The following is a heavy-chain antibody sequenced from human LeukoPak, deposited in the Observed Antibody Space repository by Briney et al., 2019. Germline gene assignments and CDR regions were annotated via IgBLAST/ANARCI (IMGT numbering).Heavy chain of an antibody. V-gene: IGHV3-74*01. Sequence: PGGSLRLSCAASGFTFSGYWMHWVRQAPGKGLVWVSRISPDGTTTNYADSAEGRFTISRGNAKNTLYLQVNGLRDEDAAVYYCTRVLAGRSGLMDVWGRGTAITVSS. CDR3: TRVLAGRSGLMDV. CDR2: ISPDGTTT. J-gene: IGHJ6*02. D-gene: IGHD2-8*02. CDR1: GFTFSGYW.